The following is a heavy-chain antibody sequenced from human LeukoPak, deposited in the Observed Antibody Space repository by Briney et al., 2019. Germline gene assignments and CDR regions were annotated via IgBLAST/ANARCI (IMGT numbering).Heavy chain of an antibody. CDR3: ASSHYYYYMDV. J-gene: IGHJ6*03. CDR1: GGTFSSYA. V-gene: IGHV1-69*05. Sequence: ASVKVSCKASGGTFSSYAISWVRQAPGQGLEWMGGIIPIFGTANYAQKFQGRVMITTDESTSTAYMELSSLRSEDTAVYYCASSHYYYYMDVWGKGTTVTVSS. CDR2: IIPIFGTA.